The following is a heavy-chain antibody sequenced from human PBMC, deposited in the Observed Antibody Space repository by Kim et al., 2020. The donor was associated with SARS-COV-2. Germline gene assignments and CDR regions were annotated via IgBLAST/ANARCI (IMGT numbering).Heavy chain of an antibody. J-gene: IGHJ4*02. CDR1: GVSISNYY. CDR2: IYYTETT. D-gene: IGHD1-26*01. CDR3: ARGGWEVRSDNFDY. Sequence: SETLSLTCTVSGVSISNYYWSWIRQPPAKGLEWLGYIYYTETTNYNPSLKSRVTISGDTSRNKISLKLTSVTAAETAVYYCARGGWEVRSDNFDYWGQGSLVTVSS. V-gene: IGHV4-59*13.